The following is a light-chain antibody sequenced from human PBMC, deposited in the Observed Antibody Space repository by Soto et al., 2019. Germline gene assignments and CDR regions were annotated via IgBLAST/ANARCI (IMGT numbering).Light chain of an antibody. CDR2: TAS. J-gene: IGKJ1*01. Sequence: DIQMTQSPSTLSASVGDRVTITCRASQSINTWLAWYQQKPGKAPRLLIYTASSLESGGPSRLSGSGSGTEFTLTISSLLPDDFATYYCQQHESYPRTFGQGTKVEIK. CDR1: QSINTW. CDR3: QQHESYPRT. V-gene: IGKV1-5*03.